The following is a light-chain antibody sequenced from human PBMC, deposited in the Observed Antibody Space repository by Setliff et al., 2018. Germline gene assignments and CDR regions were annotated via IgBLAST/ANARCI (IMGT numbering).Light chain of an antibody. CDR3: CSYAGSYTYV. V-gene: IGLV2-14*01. Sequence: SALTQPASVSGSPGQSITISCTGTSSDVGGYNYVSWYQQHPGKAPKLMIYDVSKRPSGVSNRFSGSKSGNTAFLTISGLQAEDEADYYCCSYAGSYTYVFGTGTKGTVL. CDR2: DVS. CDR1: SSDVGGYNY. J-gene: IGLJ1*01.